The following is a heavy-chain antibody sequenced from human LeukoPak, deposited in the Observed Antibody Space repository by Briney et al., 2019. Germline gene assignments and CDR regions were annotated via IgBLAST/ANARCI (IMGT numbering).Heavy chain of an antibody. CDR1: GGSFSGYY. CDR2: INHSGST. J-gene: IGHJ4*02. D-gene: IGHD2-15*01. CDR3: ARYRQGSLFDY. Sequence: SETLSLTCAVYGGSFSGYYWSWIRQPPGKGLEWIGEINHSGSTNYNPSLKSRVTISVDTSKNQFSLKLSSVTAADTAVYYCARYRQGSLFDYWGQGTLVTVSS. V-gene: IGHV4-34*01.